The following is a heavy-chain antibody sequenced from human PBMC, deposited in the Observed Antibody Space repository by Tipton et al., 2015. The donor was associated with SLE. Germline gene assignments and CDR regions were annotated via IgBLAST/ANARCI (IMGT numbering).Heavy chain of an antibody. J-gene: IGHJ6*03. V-gene: IGHV4-34*01. CDR1: GGSFSGYY. D-gene: IGHD2-2*01. Sequence: TLSLTCAVNGGSFSGYYWSWIRQPPGKGLEWIGEINHSGSTNYNPSLKSRVTISVDTSKNQFSLKLSSVTAADTAQYYCARINVPTAMDFYYYYMDVWGNGTTVTGSS. CDR3: ARINVPTAMDFYYYYMDV. CDR2: INHSGST.